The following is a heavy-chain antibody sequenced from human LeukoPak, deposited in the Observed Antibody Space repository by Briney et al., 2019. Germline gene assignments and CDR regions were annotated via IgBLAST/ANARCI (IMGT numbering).Heavy chain of an antibody. CDR3: ATYCGGGNCYSFAY. D-gene: IGHD2-15*01. Sequence: GGSLRLSCEASAFTFINYWMTWVRQAPGKGLEWVANMNHDGNEKYYDESVKGRFTISRDNARKSLYLYMNSLRADDTAVYYCATYCGGGNCYSFAYWGQGTLVTVSS. V-gene: IGHV3-7*01. J-gene: IGHJ4*02. CDR2: MNHDGNEK. CDR1: AFTFINYW.